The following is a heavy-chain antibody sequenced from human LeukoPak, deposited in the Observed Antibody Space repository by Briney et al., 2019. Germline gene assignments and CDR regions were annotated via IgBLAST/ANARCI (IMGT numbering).Heavy chain of an antibody. CDR2: INHSGST. V-gene: IGHV4-34*01. CDR1: GGSFSGYY. Sequence: PSETLSLTYAVYGGSFSGYYWSWIRQPPGKGLEWIGEINHSGSTNYNPSLKSRVTISVDTSKNQFSLKLSSVTAAGTAVYYCASGSVVVVAATSTYWYYYGMDVWGQGTTVTVSS. CDR3: ASGSVVVVAATSTYWYYYGMDV. J-gene: IGHJ6*02. D-gene: IGHD2-15*01.